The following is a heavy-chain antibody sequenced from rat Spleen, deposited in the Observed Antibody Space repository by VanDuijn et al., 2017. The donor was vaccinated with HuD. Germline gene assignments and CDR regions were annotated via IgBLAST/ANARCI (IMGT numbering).Heavy chain of an antibody. CDR2: IIYDGSSP. Sequence: EVQLVESDGGLVQPGRSLKLSCAASGFTFSDYYMAWVRQAPTKGLEWVATIIYDGSSPYYRDSVKGRFTISRDNAKSTLYLQMNSLRSEDTATYYCTRGLGPGDYWGQGVMVTVSS. CDR1: GFTFSDYY. D-gene: IGHD1-4*01. CDR3: TRGLGPGDY. V-gene: IGHV5-29*01. J-gene: IGHJ2*01.